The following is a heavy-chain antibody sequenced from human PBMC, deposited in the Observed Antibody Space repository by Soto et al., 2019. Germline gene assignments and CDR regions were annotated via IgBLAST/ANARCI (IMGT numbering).Heavy chain of an antibody. CDR2: IIPIFGTA. CDR1: GGTFSSYA. Sequence: QVQLVQSGAEVKKPGSSVKVSCKASGGTFSSYAISWVRQAPGQGLEWMGGIIPIFGTANYAQKFQGRVTITADESTSKAYMELSSLRSEDTAVYYCASRGGYCSGGSCYRLDYWGQGTLVTVSS. J-gene: IGHJ4*02. D-gene: IGHD2-15*01. CDR3: ASRGGYCSGGSCYRLDY. V-gene: IGHV1-69*01.